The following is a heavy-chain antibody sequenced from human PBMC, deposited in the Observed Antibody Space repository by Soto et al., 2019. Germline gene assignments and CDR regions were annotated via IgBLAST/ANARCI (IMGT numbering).Heavy chain of an antibody. CDR2: ISGSGSII. Sequence: QVQLEESGGGLVKPGGSLRLSCAASGFNFRDYYFNWIRRAPGKGLEWVSYISGSGSIIYYADSVKGRFTISRDNAKNSVYLQMNRLRDEDTAVYYCARDHDSSGKIHYDYGMDVWGQGTTVTIS. V-gene: IGHV3-11*01. D-gene: IGHD3-22*01. J-gene: IGHJ6*02. CDR3: ARDHDSSGKIHYDYGMDV. CDR1: GFNFRDYY.